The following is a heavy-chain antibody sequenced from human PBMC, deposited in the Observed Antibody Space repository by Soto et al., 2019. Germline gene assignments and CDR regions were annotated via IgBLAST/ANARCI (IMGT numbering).Heavy chain of an antibody. V-gene: IGHV4-31*03. CDR3: AAEVGFGPLFDY. CDR1: GGSISSGGYY. D-gene: IGHD3-3*01. Sequence: QVQLQESGPGLVKPSQTLSLTCTVSGGSISSGGYYWSGIRQHPGKGLEYIGYIYYSGSTYYNPSLKSRGAISVDTSKNQFSLKLTSVTAADTAVYYCAAEVGFGPLFDYWGQGTLVTVSS. CDR2: IYYSGST. J-gene: IGHJ4*02.